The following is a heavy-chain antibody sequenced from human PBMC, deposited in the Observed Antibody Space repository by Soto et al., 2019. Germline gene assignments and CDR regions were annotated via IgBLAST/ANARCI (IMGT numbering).Heavy chain of an antibody. D-gene: IGHD3-22*01. J-gene: IGHJ6*02. V-gene: IGHV2-70*20. CDR2: IDWDDDK. CDR1: GFSLSTSGMC. Sequence: ASGPTLVNPTQTLTLTCTFSGFSLSTSGMCVSWVRQPPGKALEWLALIDWDDDKYYSTSLKTRLTISKDTSKNQVVLTMTNMDPVDTATYYCARADSSSYYYGMDVWGQGTTVTVSS. CDR3: ARADSSSYYYGMDV.